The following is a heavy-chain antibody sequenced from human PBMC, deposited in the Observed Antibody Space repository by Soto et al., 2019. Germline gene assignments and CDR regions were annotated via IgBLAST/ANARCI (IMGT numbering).Heavy chain of an antibody. CDR3: ARDGDSYDSSGYFLRDAFDI. CDR1: GFTFSDYY. CDR2: ISSSGSTI. Sequence: QVQLVESGGGLVKPGGSLRLSCAASGFTFSDYYMSWIRQAPGKGLEWVSYISSSGSTIDYADSVKGRFTISRDNAKKSLSLQMNSLRAEDTAVYYCARDGDSYDSSGYFLRDAFDIWGQGTMVTVSS. V-gene: IGHV3-11*01. J-gene: IGHJ3*02. D-gene: IGHD3-22*01.